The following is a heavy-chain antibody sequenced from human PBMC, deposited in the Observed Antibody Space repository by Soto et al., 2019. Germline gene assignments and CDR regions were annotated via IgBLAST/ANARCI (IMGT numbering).Heavy chain of an antibody. J-gene: IGHJ3*02. D-gene: IGHD2-21*01. V-gene: IGHV5-51*01. Sequence: PGESLNISCKGSGFSFPTTWIGWVRQLPGKGLEHMGLIYPGDSDAIYSPSFQGHVTISVDKSINTAYLQWSSLKASDTAMYYCASQMVVMLGSGFDIWGQGTMVTASS. CDR3: ASQMVVMLGSGFDI. CDR1: GFSFPTTW. CDR2: IYPGDSDA.